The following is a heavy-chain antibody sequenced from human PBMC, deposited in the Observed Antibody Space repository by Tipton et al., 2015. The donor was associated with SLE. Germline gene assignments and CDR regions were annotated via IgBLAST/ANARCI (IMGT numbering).Heavy chain of an antibody. CDR1: GGSISGYF. CDR3: ARTPVGVTTPRFDS. J-gene: IGHJ4*02. CDR2: IYYNGRT. V-gene: IGHV4-59*01. Sequence: TLSLTCTVSGGSISGYFWSWIRQSPGKGLEWIGNIYYNGRTDYSPSLKSRDTISLDTSRNQFSLKVSSGTAAATAKYSCARTPVGVTTPRFDSWGQGTLVTVSS. D-gene: IGHD1-26*01.